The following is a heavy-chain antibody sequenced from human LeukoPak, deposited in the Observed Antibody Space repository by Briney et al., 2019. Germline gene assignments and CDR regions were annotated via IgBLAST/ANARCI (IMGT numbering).Heavy chain of an antibody. Sequence: GASVKVSCKASGGTFSSYAISWVRQAPGQGLEWMGRIIPILGIANYAQKFQGRVTITADKSTSTAYMELSSLRSEDTAVYYCARDPFSPRGYVWGSYRPAEYFQDWGQGTLVTVSS. CDR3: ARDPFSPRGYVWGSYRPAEYFQD. V-gene: IGHV1-69*04. D-gene: IGHD3-16*02. CDR1: GGTFSSYA. J-gene: IGHJ1*01. CDR2: IIPILGIA.